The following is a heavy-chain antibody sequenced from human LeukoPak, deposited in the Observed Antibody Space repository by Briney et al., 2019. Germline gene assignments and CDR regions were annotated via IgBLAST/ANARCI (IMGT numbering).Heavy chain of an antibody. Sequence: ASVKVSCKASGYTFTGYYMHWVRQAPGQGLEWMGWINPNSGGTNYAQKFQGRVTMTRDTSISTAYMELSSLKADDTAVYYCARWAYYYDSSGYADYWGQGTLVTVSS. CDR3: ARWAYYYDSSGYADY. V-gene: IGHV1-2*02. CDR2: INPNSGGT. J-gene: IGHJ4*02. D-gene: IGHD3-22*01. CDR1: GYTFTGYY.